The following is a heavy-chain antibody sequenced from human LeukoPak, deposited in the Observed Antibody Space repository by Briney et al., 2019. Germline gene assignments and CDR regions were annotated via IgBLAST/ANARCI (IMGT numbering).Heavy chain of an antibody. D-gene: IGHD3-22*01. V-gene: IGHV4-59*11. Sequence: PSETLSLTCTVSAGSISSHYWSWIRQPPGKGLEWIGYMDFTGSTNYNPSLKSRVTISGDTSKNQFSLKLSSVTAADTAVYFCARGLDDYDTSGYYKWGQGTLVTVSS. CDR2: MDFTGST. CDR3: ARGLDDYDTSGYYK. J-gene: IGHJ4*02. CDR1: AGSISSHY.